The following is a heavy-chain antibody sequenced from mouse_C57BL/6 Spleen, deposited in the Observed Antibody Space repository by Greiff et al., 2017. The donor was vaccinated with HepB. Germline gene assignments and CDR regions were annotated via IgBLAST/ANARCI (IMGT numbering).Heavy chain of an antibody. CDR3: ARSDYSCDFDV. Sequence: QVQLQQSGAELVKPGASVKISCKASGYAFSRYWMNWVKQRPGKGLEWIGQIYPGDGDTNYNGKFKGKATLTADKSSSTAYMQRSSLTSEDSAVYCGARSDYSCDFDVWGTGTTVTVAS. V-gene: IGHV1-80*01. J-gene: IGHJ1*03. CDR2: IYPGDGDT. D-gene: IGHD1-1*01. CDR1: GYAFSRYW.